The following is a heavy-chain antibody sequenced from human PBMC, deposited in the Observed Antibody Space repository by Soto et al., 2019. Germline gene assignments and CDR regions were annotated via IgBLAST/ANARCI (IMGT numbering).Heavy chain of an antibody. J-gene: IGHJ5*02. CDR3: ARLDYYGSGSPPNWFDP. V-gene: IGHV4-39*01. CDR2: IYYSGST. CDR1: GGSISSSSYC. Sequence: PETLSLTCTLSGGSISSSSYCWGWLRQPPGKGLEWSGSIYYSGSTYYNPSLKSRVTISGDTSKNQFSLKLSSVTAADTAVYYCARLDYYGSGSPPNWFDPWGQGTLVTVSS. D-gene: IGHD3-10*01.